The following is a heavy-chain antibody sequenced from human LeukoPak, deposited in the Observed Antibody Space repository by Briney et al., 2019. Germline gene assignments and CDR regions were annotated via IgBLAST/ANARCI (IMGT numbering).Heavy chain of an antibody. CDR1: GFTFSEYW. D-gene: IGHD2-15*01. Sequence: GGSLRLSCVVSGFTFSEYWMSWVRQAPGKGPECGANIRDDGDEKHYVDSVEGRFTIFRDNAQKSLYLQMNSPRAEDTAVYYCARGGFNRFDSWGQGTLVTVSS. CDR2: IRDDGDEK. J-gene: IGHJ5*01. CDR3: ARGGFNRFDS. V-gene: IGHV3-7*03.